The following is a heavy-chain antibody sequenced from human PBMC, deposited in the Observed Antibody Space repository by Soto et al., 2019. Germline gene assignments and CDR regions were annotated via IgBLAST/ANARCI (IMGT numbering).Heavy chain of an antibody. CDR1: GFTFSSYS. CDR2: ISSSSSYI. V-gene: IGHV3-21*01. Sequence: EVQLVESGGGLVKPGGSPRLSCAASGFTFSSYSMNWVRQAPGKGVEWVSSISSSSSYIYYADSVKGRFTISRDNAKNSRYLQMNSLRAEDTAVYYGARDEDSSGWYDYWGQGTLVTVSS. D-gene: IGHD6-19*01. CDR3: ARDEDSSGWYDY. J-gene: IGHJ4*02.